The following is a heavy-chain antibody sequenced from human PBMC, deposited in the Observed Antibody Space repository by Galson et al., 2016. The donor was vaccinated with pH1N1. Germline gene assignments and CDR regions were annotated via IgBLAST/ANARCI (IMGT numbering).Heavy chain of an antibody. D-gene: IGHD3-10*01. CDR1: GGTFSNSA. V-gene: IGHV1-69*06. CDR3: ATAGPLVQEILYYSYALGV. Sequence: SVKVSCKASGGTFSNSAISWVRQAPGQGLEWMGGISPIFGSINYAQRFQGRVTITADIFTNTAYMELSSLRSEDTAIYYCATAGPLVQEILYYSYALGVWGQGTTVTVSS. CDR2: ISPIFGSI. J-gene: IGHJ6*02.